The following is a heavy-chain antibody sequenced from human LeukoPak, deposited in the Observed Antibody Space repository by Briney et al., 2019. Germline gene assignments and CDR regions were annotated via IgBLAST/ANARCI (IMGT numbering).Heavy chain of an antibody. V-gene: IGHV4-59*08. Sequence: SETLSLTCTVSGGSISTYYWSWIRQSPGKGLEWIGYIYYSGSTTYNPSLKSRVTISVDTSKNQFSLKLSSVTAADAAVYYCARHGTSSYYYYAMDVWGQGTTVTVSS. CDR3: ARHGTSSYYYYAMDV. CDR2: IYYSGST. CDR1: GGSISTYY. D-gene: IGHD1-26*01. J-gene: IGHJ6*02.